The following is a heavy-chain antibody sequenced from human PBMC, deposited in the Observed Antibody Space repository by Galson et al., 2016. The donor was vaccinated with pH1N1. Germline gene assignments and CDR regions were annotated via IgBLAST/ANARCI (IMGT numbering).Heavy chain of an antibody. CDR3: ASGGYCSGGSCYSAAFDI. J-gene: IGHJ3*02. Sequence: QSGAEVKKPGESLKISCKGSGYSFTSYWIGWVRQMPGKGLEWMGIIYPGDSDTRYSPSFQGQVTISADKSISTAYLQWSSLKASDTAMYYWASGGYCSGGSCYSAAFDIWGQGTMVTVSS. CDR1: GYSFTSYW. CDR2: IYPGDSDT. V-gene: IGHV5-51*03. D-gene: IGHD2-15*01.